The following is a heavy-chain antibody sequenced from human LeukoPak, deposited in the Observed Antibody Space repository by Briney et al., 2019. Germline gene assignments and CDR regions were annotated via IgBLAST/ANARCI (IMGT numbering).Heavy chain of an antibody. Sequence: GGSLRLSCAASGFTFSSYAMSWVRQAPGKGLEWVSYISSSGSTIYYADSVKGRFTISRDNAKNSLYLQMNSLRAEDTAVYYCTTADYDDFDIWGQGTMVTVSS. J-gene: IGHJ3*02. CDR3: TTADYDDFDI. D-gene: IGHD4-17*01. CDR2: ISSSGSTI. CDR1: GFTFSSYA. V-gene: IGHV3-48*04.